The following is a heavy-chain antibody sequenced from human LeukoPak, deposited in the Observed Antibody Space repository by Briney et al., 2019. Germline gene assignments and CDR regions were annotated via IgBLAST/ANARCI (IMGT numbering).Heavy chain of an antibody. J-gene: IGHJ4*02. Sequence: GGSLRLSCTGSGFSVSNFWMAWVRQAPGKGLEWVSAISGSGDITYYADSVKGRFTMSRDNFKNTLYLQMNSLRAEDTAVYYCARDSRRYGYSGYDDFDYWGQGTLVTVSS. D-gene: IGHD5-12*01. CDR3: ARDSRRYGYSGYDDFDY. CDR1: GFSVSNFW. V-gene: IGHV3-23*01. CDR2: ISGSGDIT.